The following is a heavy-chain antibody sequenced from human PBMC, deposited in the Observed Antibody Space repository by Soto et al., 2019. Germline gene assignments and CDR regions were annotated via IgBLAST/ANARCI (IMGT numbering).Heavy chain of an antibody. Sequence: QVQLVQSGAEVKKPGASVKVSCKASGYSFTSYDVSWVRQATGQGLEWMGWMNPNSGNTGYAQKFQGRVTMTRNTSVSTAYMELSSLRSEDTAVYYCARVSSRWTGNYGLDVWGQGTTVTVS. CDR2: MNPNSGNT. D-gene: IGHD2-2*01. V-gene: IGHV1-8*01. CDR3: ARVSSRWTGNYGLDV. CDR1: GYSFTSYD. J-gene: IGHJ6*02.